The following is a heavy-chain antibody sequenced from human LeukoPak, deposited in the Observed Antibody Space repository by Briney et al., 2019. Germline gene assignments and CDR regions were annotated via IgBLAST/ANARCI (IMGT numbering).Heavy chain of an antibody. CDR3: VRAGGASHFDS. J-gene: IGHJ4*02. V-gene: IGHV1-2*02. Sequence: ASVKVSCKASEYTFTAYYMHWVRQAPGQGLEWMGWIKLSSDDTNSKQNFQGRVTLTRDTSISTAYMELSSLRSDDTAVYYCVRAGGASHFDSWGQGTLVTVSS. D-gene: IGHD1-26*01. CDR1: EYTFTAYY. CDR2: IKLSSDDT.